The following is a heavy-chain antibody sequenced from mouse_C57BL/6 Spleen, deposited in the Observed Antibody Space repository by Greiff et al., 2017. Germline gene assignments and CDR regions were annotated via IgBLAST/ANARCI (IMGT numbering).Heavy chain of an antibody. CDR1: GFTFSSYA. Sequence: EVQRVESGGGLVKPGGSLKLSCAASGFTFSSYAMSWVRQTPETRLEWVATISDGGSYTYYPDNVKGRFTISRDNAKNNLYLQMSHLKSEDTAMYYCARDYDGYYFDYWGQGTTLTVSS. CDR3: ARDYDGYYFDY. V-gene: IGHV5-4*01. J-gene: IGHJ2*01. D-gene: IGHD2-3*01. CDR2: ISDGGSYT.